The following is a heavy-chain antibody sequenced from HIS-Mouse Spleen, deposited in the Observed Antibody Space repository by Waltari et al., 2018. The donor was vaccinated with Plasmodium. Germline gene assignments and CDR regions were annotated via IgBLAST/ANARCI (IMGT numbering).Heavy chain of an antibody. Sequence: QVQLQQWGAGLLKPSETLSLTCAVYGGSFSGYYWSWIRQPPGKGLEWNGEINHSGSTNYHPSLKSRVTISVDTSKNQFSLKLSSVTAADTAVYYCARAYYDFWSGYRFDYWGQGTLVTVSS. CDR3: ARAYYDFWSGYRFDY. CDR1: GGSFSGYY. V-gene: IGHV4-34*01. CDR2: INHSGST. J-gene: IGHJ4*02. D-gene: IGHD3-3*01.